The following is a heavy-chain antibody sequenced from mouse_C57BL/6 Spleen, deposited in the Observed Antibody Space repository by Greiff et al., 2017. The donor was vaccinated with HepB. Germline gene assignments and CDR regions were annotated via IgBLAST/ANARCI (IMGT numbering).Heavy chain of an antibody. Sequence: EVQRVESGGDLVKPGGSLKLSCAASGFTFSSYGMSWVRQTPDKRLEWVATISSGGSYTYYPDSVKGRFTISRDNAKNTLYLQMSSLKSEDTAMYYCARQRERGYAMDYWGQGTSVTVSS. J-gene: IGHJ4*01. V-gene: IGHV5-6*01. CDR2: ISSGGSYT. CDR1: GFTFSSYG. CDR3: ARQRERGYAMDY.